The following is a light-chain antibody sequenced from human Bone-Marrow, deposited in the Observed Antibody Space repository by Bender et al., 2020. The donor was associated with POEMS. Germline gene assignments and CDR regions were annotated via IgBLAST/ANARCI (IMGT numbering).Light chain of an antibody. Sequence: QSALTQPASVSGSPGQSISISCTGTSSDVGGYNHVSWYRQYPGKPPQLMMTDVSHRPLGVSNRFSGSKSVNTASLTISGLEDEDAADYFCSSYTDKNTVVFGGGTKLTVL. CDR3: SSYTDKNTVV. J-gene: IGLJ2*01. V-gene: IGLV2-14*01. CDR1: SSDVGGYNH. CDR2: DVS.